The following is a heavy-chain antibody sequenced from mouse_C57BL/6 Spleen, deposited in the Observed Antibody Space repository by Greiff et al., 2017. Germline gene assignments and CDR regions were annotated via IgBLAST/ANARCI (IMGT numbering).Heavy chain of an antibody. CDR3: ARQGDD. V-gene: IGHV5-12*01. CDR1: GFTFSDYY. Sequence: EVQLVESGGGLVQPGGSLKLSCAASGFTFSDYYMYWVRQTPEKRLEWVAYISNGGGSTYYPDTVKGRFTISRDNAKNTLYLQMSRLKSEDTAMYYCARQGDDWGQGTTLTVSS. J-gene: IGHJ2*01. CDR2: ISNGGGST.